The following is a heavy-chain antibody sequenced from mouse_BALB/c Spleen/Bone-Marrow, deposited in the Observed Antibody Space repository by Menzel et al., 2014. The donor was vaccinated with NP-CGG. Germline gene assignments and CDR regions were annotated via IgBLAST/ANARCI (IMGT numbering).Heavy chain of an antibody. D-gene: IGHD2-1*01. V-gene: IGHV4-1*02. Sequence: EVQGVESGGGLVQPGGSLKLSCAASGFDFSRYWMSWVRQAPGKGLEWIGGINPDSSTINYTPSLKDKFIISRDNAKNTLYLQMSKVRSEDTALYYCARQGYYGKGDYWGQGTTLTVSS. J-gene: IGHJ2*01. CDR3: ARQGYYGKGDY. CDR1: GFDFSRYW. CDR2: INPDSSTI.